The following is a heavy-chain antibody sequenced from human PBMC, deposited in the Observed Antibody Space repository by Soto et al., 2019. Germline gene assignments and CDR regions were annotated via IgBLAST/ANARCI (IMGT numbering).Heavy chain of an antibody. J-gene: IGHJ6*04. CDR3: ARQVIAAVGTFGYYYGMDV. Sequence: GESLKLSCKGSGYSFTSYWISWVRQMPGKGLEWMGRIDPSDSYTNYSPSFQGHVTISADKSISTAYLQWSSLKASDTAMYYWARQVIAAVGTFGYYYGMDVWGKGTTATSPQ. CDR1: GYSFTSYW. D-gene: IGHD6-13*01. CDR2: IDPSDSYT. V-gene: IGHV5-10-1*01.